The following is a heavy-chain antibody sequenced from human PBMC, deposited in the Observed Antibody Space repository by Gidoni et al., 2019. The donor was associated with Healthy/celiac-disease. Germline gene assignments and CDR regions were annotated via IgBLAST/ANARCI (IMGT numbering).Heavy chain of an antibody. V-gene: IGHV3-21*01. D-gene: IGHD3-10*01. J-gene: IGHJ5*02. Sequence: EVQLVESGGGLVKPGGSLRLSCAASGFTFSSYSMNWVRQAPGKGLEWVSSISSSSSYIYYADSVKGRFTISRDNAKNSLYLQMNSLRAEDTAVYYCARDLGGENWFDPWGQGTLVTVSS. CDR2: ISSSSSYI. CDR3: ARDLGGENWFDP. CDR1: GFTFSSYS.